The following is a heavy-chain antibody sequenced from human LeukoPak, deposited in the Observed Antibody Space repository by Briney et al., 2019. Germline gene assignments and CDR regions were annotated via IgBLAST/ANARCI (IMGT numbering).Heavy chain of an antibody. CDR3: AKSYDILTGLYYNWFDP. V-gene: IGHV3-23*01. D-gene: IGHD3-9*01. CDR1: GFTFSSYA. J-gene: IGHJ5*02. CDR2: ISGSGGST. Sequence: PGGSLRLSCAASGFTFSSYAMSWVRQAPGKGLKWVSAISGSGGSTYYADSVKGRFTISRDNSKNTLYLQMNSLRAEDTAVYYCAKSYDILTGLYYNWFDPWGQGTLVTVSS.